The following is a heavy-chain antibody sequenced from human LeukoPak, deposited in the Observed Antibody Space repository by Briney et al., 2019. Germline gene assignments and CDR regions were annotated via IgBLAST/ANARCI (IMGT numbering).Heavy chain of an antibody. Sequence: PGGSLRLSCAASGFTFSSYAMHWVRQAPGKGLEWVAVISYDGSNKYYADSVKGRFTISRDNSKNTLYLQMNSLRAEDTAVYYCARAAPYSSSWYQNWFDPWGQGTLVTVSS. V-gene: IGHV3-30*04. CDR2: ISYDGSNK. CDR1: GFTFSSYA. J-gene: IGHJ5*02. CDR3: ARAAPYSSSWYQNWFDP. D-gene: IGHD6-13*01.